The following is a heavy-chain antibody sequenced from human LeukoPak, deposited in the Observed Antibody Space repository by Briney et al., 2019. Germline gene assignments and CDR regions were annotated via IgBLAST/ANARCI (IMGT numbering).Heavy chain of an antibody. CDR3: ARGELVPYYFDY. D-gene: IGHD6-13*01. V-gene: IGHV3-53*01. Sequence: GGSRRLSCAASGFTVSSNYMSWVRQAPGKGLEWVSVIYSGGSTYYADSVKGRFTISRDNSKNTLYLQMNSLRAEDTAVYYCARGELVPYYFDYWGQGTLVTVSS. CDR2: IYSGGST. CDR1: GFTVSSNY. J-gene: IGHJ4*02.